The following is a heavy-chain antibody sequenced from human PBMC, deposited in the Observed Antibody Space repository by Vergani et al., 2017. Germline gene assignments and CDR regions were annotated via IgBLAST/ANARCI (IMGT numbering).Heavy chain of an antibody. J-gene: IGHJ4*02. CDR1: GYTFSNYY. Sequence: QVQVVQSGAAVKKSGASVKVSCKTSGYTFSNYYMHWVRQAPGQGLEWMGIINPSGGHTNYAQKFQGRVTMTRATSTSAVYMELASLRSEATGIYYCAGGDYGSLTAYRYWGGGGLVAVSA. V-gene: IGHV1-46*03. CDR2: INPSGGHT. D-gene: IGHD3-9*01. CDR3: AGGDYGSLTAYRY.